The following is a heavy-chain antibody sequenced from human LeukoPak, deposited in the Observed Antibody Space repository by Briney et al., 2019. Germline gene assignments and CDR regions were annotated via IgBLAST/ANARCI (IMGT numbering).Heavy chain of an antibody. D-gene: IGHD6-13*01. CDR1: GFTFSSYS. V-gene: IGHV3-21*01. J-gene: IGHJ4*02. CDR2: ISSSSSYI. Sequence: GGSLRLSCVASGFTFSSYSMNWVRQAPGKGLEWVSSISSSSSYIYYADSVKGRSTISRDNAKNSLYLQMNSLRAEDTAVYYCARGRRIAAAGLYYFDYWGQGTLVTVSS. CDR3: ARGRRIAAAGLYYFDY.